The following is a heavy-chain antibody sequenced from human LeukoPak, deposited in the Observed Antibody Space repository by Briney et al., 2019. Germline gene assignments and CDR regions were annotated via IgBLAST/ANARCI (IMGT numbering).Heavy chain of an antibody. CDR2: ISAYNGNT. CDR1: GYTFTSYG. V-gene: IGHV1-18*01. D-gene: IGHD3-9*01. J-gene: IGHJ4*02. Sequence: WASVKVSCKASGYTFTSYGMSWVRQAPGQGLEWMGWISAYNGNTNYAQKLQGRVTMTTDTSTSTAYMELRSLRSDDTAVYYCARVGNDILTGYYLYYFDYWGQGTLVTVSS. CDR3: ARVGNDILTGYYLYYFDY.